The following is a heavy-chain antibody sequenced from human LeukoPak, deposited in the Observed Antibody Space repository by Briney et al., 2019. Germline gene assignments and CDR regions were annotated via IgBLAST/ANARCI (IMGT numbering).Heavy chain of an antibody. CDR2: IIPIFGTA. D-gene: IGHD3-10*01. Sequence: GASVKVSCKASGGTFSSYAISWVRQAPGQGLEWMGGIIPIFGTANYAQKFQGRVTITTDESTSTAYMELSSLRSEDTAVYYCARAFSSPTMVRRVTLGYYYYYMDVWGKGTTVTVSS. CDR1: GGTFSSYA. V-gene: IGHV1-69*05. CDR3: ARAFSSPTMVRRVTLGYYYYYMDV. J-gene: IGHJ6*03.